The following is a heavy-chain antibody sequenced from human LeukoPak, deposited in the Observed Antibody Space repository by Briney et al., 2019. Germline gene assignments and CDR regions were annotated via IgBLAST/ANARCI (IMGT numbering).Heavy chain of an antibody. CDR3: ARGAPGSYCSGGSCPYFDY. V-gene: IGHV1-8*01. CDR1: GYTFTSYD. D-gene: IGHD2-15*01. Sequence: GASVKVSCKASGYTFTSYDINWVRQATGQGLAWMGWVNPNSGHTGYAQKFQGRVTMTRNTSISTAYMDLSNLRSEDTAVYYCARGAPGSYCSGGSCPYFDYWGQGTLVSVSS. J-gene: IGHJ4*02. CDR2: VNPNSGHT.